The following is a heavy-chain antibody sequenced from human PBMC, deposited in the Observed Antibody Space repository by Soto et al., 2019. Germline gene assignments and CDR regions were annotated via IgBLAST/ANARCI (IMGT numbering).Heavy chain of an antibody. V-gene: IGHV4-31*03. D-gene: IGHD3-22*01. CDR3: GRATYYYDSSGYYSYYFDY. J-gene: IGHJ4*02. Sequence: QVQLQESGPGLVKPSQTLSLTCTVSGGSISSGGYYWSWIRQHPGKGLEWIGYIYYSGSTYYNPSLKSRVTISVDTSKNQFSLKLSSVTAADTAVYYCGRATYYYDSSGYYSYYFDYWGQGTLVTVSS. CDR1: GGSISSGGYY. CDR2: IYYSGST.